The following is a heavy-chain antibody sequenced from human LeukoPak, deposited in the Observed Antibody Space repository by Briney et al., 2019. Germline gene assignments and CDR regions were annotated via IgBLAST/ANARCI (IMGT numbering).Heavy chain of an antibody. Sequence: GGSLRLSCAASGFTVSSNYVSWVRQAPGKGLEWVSYISSSSSTIYYADSVKGRFTISRDNAKNSLYLQMNSLRAEDTAVYYCARDQRVMIPYWGQGTLVTVSS. CDR3: ARDQRVMIPY. CDR1: GFTVSSNY. V-gene: IGHV3-48*01. J-gene: IGHJ4*02. D-gene: IGHD3-16*01. CDR2: ISSSSSTI.